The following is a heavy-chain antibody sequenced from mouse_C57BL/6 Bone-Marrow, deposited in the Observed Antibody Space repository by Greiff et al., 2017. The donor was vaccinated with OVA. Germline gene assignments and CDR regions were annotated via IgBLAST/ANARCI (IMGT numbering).Heavy chain of an antibody. J-gene: IGHJ3*01. CDR3: ARGGLWFAY. CDR1: GYTFTSYW. CDR2: IDPSDSYT. V-gene: IGHV1-50*01. Sequence: VQLQQPGAELVKPGASVKLSCKASGYTFTSYWMQWVKQRPGQGLEWIGEIDPSDSYTNSNQKFKGKATLTVDTSSSTAYMQLSSLTSEDSAVYYCARGGLWFAYWGQGTLVTVSA.